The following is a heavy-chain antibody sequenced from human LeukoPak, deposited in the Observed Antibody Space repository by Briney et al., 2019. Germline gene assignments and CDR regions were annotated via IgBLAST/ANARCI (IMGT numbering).Heavy chain of an antibody. J-gene: IGHJ5*02. CDR2: FYYSGST. CDR1: GGSISSYY. V-gene: IGHV4-59*01. D-gene: IGHD6-6*01. Sequence: PSETLSLTCTVSGGSISSYYWSWIRQPPGKGLEWIGYFYYSGSTNYNPSLKSRVTISVDTSKSQFSLKLSSVTAADTAVYYCARDVAPEYSSSSTFNWFDPWGQGTLVTVSS. CDR3: ARDVAPEYSSSSTFNWFDP.